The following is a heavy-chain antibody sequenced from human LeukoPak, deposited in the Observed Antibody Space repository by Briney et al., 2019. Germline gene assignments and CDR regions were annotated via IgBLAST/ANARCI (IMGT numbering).Heavy chain of an antibody. CDR1: GYTFTSYD. Sequence: GASVKVSCKASGYTFTSYDINWVRQATGQGLEWMGWMNPNSGNTGYAQKFQGRVTITRNTSISTAYMELSSLRSEDTAVYYCARDFLSRDGYNEEAPGYWGQGTLVTVSS. CDR2: MNPNSGNT. D-gene: IGHD5-24*01. V-gene: IGHV1-8*03. J-gene: IGHJ4*02. CDR3: ARDFLSRDGYNEEAPGY.